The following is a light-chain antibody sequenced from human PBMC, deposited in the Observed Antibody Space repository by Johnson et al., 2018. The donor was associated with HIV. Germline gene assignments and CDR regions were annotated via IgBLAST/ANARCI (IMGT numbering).Light chain of an antibody. J-gene: IGLJ1*01. CDR2: DNN. Sequence: QSVLTQPPSVSAAPGQKVTISCSGSSSNIGNNYVSWYQQIPGTAPKLLIYDNNKRPSGIPDRFSGSKSGTSATLGITGLQTGDEADYYCGRWEDSLSTYVFGTGTKVTVL. CDR3: GRWEDSLSTYV. CDR1: SSNIGNNY. V-gene: IGLV1-51*01.